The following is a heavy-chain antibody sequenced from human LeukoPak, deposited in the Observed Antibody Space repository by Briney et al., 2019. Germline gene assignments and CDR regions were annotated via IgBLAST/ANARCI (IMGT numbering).Heavy chain of an antibody. D-gene: IGHD6-6*01. CDR1: GYTFTGYY. J-gene: IGHJ5*02. V-gene: IGHV1-2*06. Sequence: GASVKVSCKASGYTFTGYYMHWVRQAPGQGLEWMGRINPNSGGTNYAQKFQGRVTMTRDTSISTAYMELSRLRSDDTAVYYCARERDSKAARQKNWFDPWGQGTLVTVSS. CDR2: INPNSGGT. CDR3: ARERDSKAARQKNWFDP.